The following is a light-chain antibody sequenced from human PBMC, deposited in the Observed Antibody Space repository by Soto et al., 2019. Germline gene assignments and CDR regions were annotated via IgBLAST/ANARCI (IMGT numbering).Light chain of an antibody. CDR3: HQRSNWPQT. V-gene: IGKV3-11*01. CDR2: DAS. Sequence: EIVLTQSPSTLSLSPGERXXXXXXTSQSISNYLAWYQLKPGQAPRLLIYDASNRATGIPARFSGSGSGTDFTLTISSLEPEDFAVYYCHQRSNWPQTFGQGTK. J-gene: IGKJ1*01. CDR1: QSISNY.